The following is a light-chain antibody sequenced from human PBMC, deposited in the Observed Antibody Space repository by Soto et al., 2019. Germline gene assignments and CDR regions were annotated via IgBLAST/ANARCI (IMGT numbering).Light chain of an antibody. Sequence: DIQMSQSPSFLSVSVGDRVTIACRASQSISNYVNLFLHKPWKAPKLLIYAACSLQTDTPSRFSDSVSGTDFALTISGLQPEDFATDYCQKSFTTLGTFGQGTKIEVK. J-gene: IGKJ1*01. CDR1: QSISNY. CDR3: QKSFTTLGT. V-gene: IGKV1-39*01. CDR2: AAC.